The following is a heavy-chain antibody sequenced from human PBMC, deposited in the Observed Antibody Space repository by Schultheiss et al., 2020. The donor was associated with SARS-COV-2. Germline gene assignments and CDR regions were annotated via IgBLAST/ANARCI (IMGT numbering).Heavy chain of an antibody. CDR3: ASGPGGDYSNYGGGY. CDR1: GGSFSGYY. V-gene: IGHV4-59*08. D-gene: IGHD4-11*01. J-gene: IGHJ4*02. Sequence: GSLRLSCAVYGGSFSGYYWGWIRQPPGKGLEWIGYIYYSGSTNYNPSLKSRVTISVDTSKNQFSLKLSSVTAADTAVYYCASGPGGDYSNYGGGYWGQGTLVTVSS. CDR2: IYYSGST.